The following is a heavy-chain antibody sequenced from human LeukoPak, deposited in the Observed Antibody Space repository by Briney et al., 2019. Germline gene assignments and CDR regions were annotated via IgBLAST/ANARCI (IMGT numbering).Heavy chain of an antibody. V-gene: IGHV1-46*01. CDR1: GYTFTSYY. CDR3: ARDLGGRSGSLDY. D-gene: IGHD3-22*01. CDR2: INPSGVTT. J-gene: IGHJ4*02. Sequence: ASVEVSCKASGYTFTSYYMHWVRQAPGQGLEWMGIINPSGVTTTYAQKFQGRVTVTRDTSTSTVYMELSSLRSEDTAVYYCARDLGGRSGSLDYWGQGTLVTVSS.